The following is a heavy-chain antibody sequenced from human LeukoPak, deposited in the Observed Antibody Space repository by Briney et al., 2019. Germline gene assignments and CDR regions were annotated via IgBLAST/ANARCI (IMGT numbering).Heavy chain of an antibody. V-gene: IGHV1-69*05. D-gene: IGHD6-13*01. J-gene: IGHJ6*03. CDR2: IIPIFGTA. Sequence: ASVKVSCKASGGTFSSYAISWVRQAPGQGLEWMGGIIPIFGTANYAQKFQGRVTITTDESTSTAYMELSNLRSEDTAVYYCARDSEGFDSSSWYRTKYYYYYYYMDVWGKGTTVTVSS. CDR3: ARDSEGFDSSSWYRTKYYYYYYYMDV. CDR1: GGTFSSYA.